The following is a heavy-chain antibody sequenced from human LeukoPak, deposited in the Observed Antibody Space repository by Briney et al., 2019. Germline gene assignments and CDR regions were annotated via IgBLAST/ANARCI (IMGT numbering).Heavy chain of an antibody. CDR1: GFTFSNYW. CDR3: AKVVSTTSDGGYLPIDY. D-gene: IGHD1-26*01. CDR2: INSDGSRA. J-gene: IGHJ4*02. V-gene: IGHV3-74*01. Sequence: GGSLRLSCAASGFTFSNYWMLWVRQAPGKGLEWDSGINSDGSRANYADSVKGRFTISRDNAKNTLYVQLNSLRSEDTAVYYCAKVVSTTSDGGYLPIDYWGQGTLVTVSS.